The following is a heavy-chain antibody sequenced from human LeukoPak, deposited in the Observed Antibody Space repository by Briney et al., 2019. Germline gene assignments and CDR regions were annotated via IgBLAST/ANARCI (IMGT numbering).Heavy chain of an antibody. CDR3: AARGYSMYYFDY. CDR1: GGSFSGYY. V-gene: IGHV4-34*01. D-gene: IGHD5-18*01. CDR2: INHSGSN. Sequence: SETLSLTCAVYGGSFSGYYWSWIRQPPGKGLEWIGEINHSGSNNYNPSLKSRVTISVDTSKNQFSLKLSSVTAADTAVYYCAARGYSMYYFDYWGQGTLVTVSS. J-gene: IGHJ4*02.